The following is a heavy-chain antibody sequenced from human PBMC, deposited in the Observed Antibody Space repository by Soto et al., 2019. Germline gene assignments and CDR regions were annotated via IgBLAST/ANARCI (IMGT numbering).Heavy chain of an antibody. Sequence: QLQLQESGPGLVKPSETLSLTCSVSGGSISSSYFYWGWIRQPPGKGLEWIGSIYQSGDTYYNPSLKSRVTISVDTAKTHFSLKLSSVTATDTAMYYCARLSGFPYWGPGTLVTVSS. CDR1: GGSISSSYFY. CDR3: ARLSGFPY. J-gene: IGHJ4*02. V-gene: IGHV4-39*02. D-gene: IGHD1-26*01. CDR2: IYQSGDT.